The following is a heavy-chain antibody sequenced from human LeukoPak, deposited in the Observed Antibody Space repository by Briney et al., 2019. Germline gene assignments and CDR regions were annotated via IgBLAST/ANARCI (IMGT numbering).Heavy chain of an antibody. CDR1: GGTFSSYA. J-gene: IGHJ6*03. CDR3: ASRYCSSTSCPTSYYYYYYYMDV. D-gene: IGHD2-2*01. V-gene: IGHV1-69*13. Sequence: SVKVSCKASGGTFSSYAISWVRQAPGQGLEWMGGIIPIFGTANYAQKFQGRVTITADESTSTAYMELSSLRSENTAVYYCASRYCSSTSCPTSYYYYYYYMDVWGKGTTVTVSS. CDR2: IIPIFGTA.